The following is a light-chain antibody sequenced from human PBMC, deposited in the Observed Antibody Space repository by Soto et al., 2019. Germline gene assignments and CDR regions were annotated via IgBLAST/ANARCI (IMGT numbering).Light chain of an antibody. CDR1: QNINRD. CDR3: QQYKSRPPRT. J-gene: IGKJ1*01. V-gene: IGKV3-15*01. Sequence: IVMTQSPATLSLSPGETATLSCRASQNINRDLAWYQQKPGQAPRLLIRDASTRATGIPARFSGGGSETEFTLTISSLQSEDFAVYFCQQYKSRPPRTFDQGTKVEI. CDR2: DAS.